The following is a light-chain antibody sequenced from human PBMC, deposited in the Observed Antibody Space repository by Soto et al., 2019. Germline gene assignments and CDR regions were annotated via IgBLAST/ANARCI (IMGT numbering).Light chain of an antibody. CDR2: LEGSGSY. J-gene: IGLJ3*02. CDR3: ETWDSNTNWV. Sequence: QLVLTQSSSASASLGSSVKLTCTLSSGHSSNIIAWHQQQPGKAPRYLMKLEGSGSYNKRSGVPDRFSGSSSGADRYLTISNLQFEDEADYYCETWDSNTNWVFGGGTKLTVL. CDR1: SGHSSNI. V-gene: IGLV4-60*02.